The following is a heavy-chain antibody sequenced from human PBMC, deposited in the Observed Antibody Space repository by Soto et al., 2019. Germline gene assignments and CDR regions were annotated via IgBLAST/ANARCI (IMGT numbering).Heavy chain of an antibody. V-gene: IGHV4-39*01. CDR2: IYYSGST. CDR3: ARSRSTLSYFDY. CDR1: GGSISSSSYY. D-gene: IGHD6-13*01. Sequence: QVQLQESGPGLVKPSETLSLTCTVSGGSISSSSYYWGWIRQPPGKGLEWIGSIYYSGSTYYIPSLKSRVTISVDTSKNQFSLKLSSVTAADTAVYYCARSRSTLSYFDYWVQGTLVTVSS. J-gene: IGHJ4*02.